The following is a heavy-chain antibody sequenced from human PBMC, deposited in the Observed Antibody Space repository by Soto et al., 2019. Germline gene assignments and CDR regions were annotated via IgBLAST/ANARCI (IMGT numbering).Heavy chain of an antibody. CDR3: AGRWVGAGKSGMDV. J-gene: IGHJ6*02. Sequence: QLQLQESGPGLVKPSETLSLTCIVSGGSISSTLYYWDWIRQAPGKGLEWIGSIFYSGTTCYNPALESRATISGETSQNQFARNLSSVTAADTAVYYCAGRWVGAGKSGMDVWGPGTTVTVSS. CDR1: GGSISSTLYY. D-gene: IGHD3-10*01. CDR2: IFYSGTT. V-gene: IGHV4-39*01.